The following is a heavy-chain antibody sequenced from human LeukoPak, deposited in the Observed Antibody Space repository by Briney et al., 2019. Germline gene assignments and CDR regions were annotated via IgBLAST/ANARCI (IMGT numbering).Heavy chain of an antibody. CDR3: ARVPGVVVVAATSKNRWFDY. J-gene: IGHJ4*02. CDR1: GGSFSGYY. D-gene: IGHD2-15*01. Sequence: SETLSLTCAVHGGSFSGYYWSWIRQPPGKGLEWIGEINHSGSTNYNPSLKSRVTISVDTSKNQFSLKLSSVTAADTAVYYCARVPGVVVVAATSKNRWFDYWGQGTLVTVSS. V-gene: IGHV4-34*01. CDR2: INHSGST.